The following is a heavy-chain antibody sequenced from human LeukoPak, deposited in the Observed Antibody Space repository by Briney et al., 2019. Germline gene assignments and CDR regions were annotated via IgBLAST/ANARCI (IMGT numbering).Heavy chain of an antibody. CDR1: GLTFSNYA. Sequence: GGYLRLSCAASGLTFSNYALHWVRQAPGKGLVYVSAISSNGDATFYANSVKGRFTISRDNSKNTLYLQMGSLRAEDMAVYYCVRVGNYREFDYWGQGTLVTVSS. J-gene: IGHJ4*02. V-gene: IGHV3-64*01. D-gene: IGHD1-7*01. CDR2: ISSNGDAT. CDR3: VRVGNYREFDY.